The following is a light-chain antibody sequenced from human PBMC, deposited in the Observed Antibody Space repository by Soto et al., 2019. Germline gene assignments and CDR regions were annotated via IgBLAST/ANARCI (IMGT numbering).Light chain of an antibody. J-gene: IGLJ2*01. CDR1: SSDVGGYNF. CDR2: EVS. Sequence: QSALTQPASVSGSPGQSITISCTGTSSDVGGYNFVSWYQQHPGKAPKLMIYEVSNRPSGVSNRFSGSKSGNTASLTISGLQAEDGAAYYCTSYTPSVTRLVFGGGTKLTVL. CDR3: TSYTPSVTRLV. V-gene: IGLV2-14*01.